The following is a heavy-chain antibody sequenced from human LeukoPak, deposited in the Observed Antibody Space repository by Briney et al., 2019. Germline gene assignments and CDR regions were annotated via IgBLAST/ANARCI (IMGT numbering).Heavy chain of an antibody. Sequence: GGSLRLSCAASGFTFSSYSMNWVRQAPGKGLEWVSSISSSSYIYYADSVKGRFTISRDNSKNTLYVQMNSLRAEDTAVYYCAVGSYYFDYWGQGTLVTVSS. CDR1: GFTFSSYS. J-gene: IGHJ4*02. CDR2: ISSSSYI. V-gene: IGHV3-21*04. D-gene: IGHD3-10*01. CDR3: AVGSYYFDY.